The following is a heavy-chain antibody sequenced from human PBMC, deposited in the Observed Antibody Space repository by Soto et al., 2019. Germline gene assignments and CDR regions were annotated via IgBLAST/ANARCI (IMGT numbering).Heavy chain of an antibody. CDR3: XXXXXXSGYYTGVAFDI. D-gene: IGHD3-22*01. CDR2: IVVGSGNT. Sequence: QMQLVQSGPEVKKPGTSVKVSCKASGFTFTSSAVQWVRQARGQRLEWIGWIVVGSGNTNYAQKFQERVTITRDMSTSTAYMELSSLRSEDTAVYYXXXXXXXSGYYTGVAFDIWGQGTMVTVSS. CDR1: GFTFTSSA. J-gene: IGHJ3*02. V-gene: IGHV1-58*01.